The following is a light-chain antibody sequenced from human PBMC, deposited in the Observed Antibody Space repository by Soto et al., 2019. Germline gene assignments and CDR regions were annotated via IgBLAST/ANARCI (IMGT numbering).Light chain of an antibody. V-gene: IGKV4-1*01. J-gene: IGKJ1*01. Sequence: DIVMTQSPDSLAVSLGERATINCKSSQSVLYSSNHKNYLAWYQQKPGQPPKLLIYWASTRESGVPDRFSGRGSGTDFAPTISSLQAEDEAVYYCQQYYSTPPQFGQGTKVEIK. CDR2: WAS. CDR3: QQYYSTPPQ. CDR1: QSVLYSSNHKNY.